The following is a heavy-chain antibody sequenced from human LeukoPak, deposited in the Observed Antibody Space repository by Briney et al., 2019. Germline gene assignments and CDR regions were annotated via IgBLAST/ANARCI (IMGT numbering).Heavy chain of an antibody. D-gene: IGHD2-15*01. CDR2: ISTSSSYI. V-gene: IGHV3-21*01. J-gene: IGHJ4*02. CDR1: GFTFSSYS. Sequence: PGGSLRLSCAASGFTFSSYSMNWVRQAPGKGLEWVSSISTSSSYIYYADSVKGRFTISRDNSKNTLYLQMNSLRAEDTAVYYCAKLNFFDYRGQGTLVTVSS. CDR3: AKLNFFDY.